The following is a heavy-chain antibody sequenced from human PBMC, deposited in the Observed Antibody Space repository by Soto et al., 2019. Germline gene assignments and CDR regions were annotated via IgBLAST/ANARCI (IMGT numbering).Heavy chain of an antibody. Sequence: CLNQRKGLEWIGHFYYSGSTYYNPSLKSRVTISADTSKNQFSLKLSSVTAADTAVYYCLRDLWGYSGTYCYPLDVWGQGTTV. CDR2: FYYSGST. V-gene: IGHV4-31*02. J-gene: IGHJ6*02. D-gene: IGHD2-21*02. CDR3: LRDLWGYSGTYCYPLDV.